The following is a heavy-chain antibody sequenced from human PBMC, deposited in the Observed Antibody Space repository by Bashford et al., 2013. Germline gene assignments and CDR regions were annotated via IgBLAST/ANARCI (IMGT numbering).Heavy chain of an antibody. CDR2: IYYSGST. J-gene: IGHJ4*02. V-gene: IGHV4-59*01. Sequence: SSETLSLTCTVSGGSISSYYWSWIRQPPGKGLEWIGYIYYSGSTNYNPSLKSRVTISVDTSKNQFSLKLSSVTAADTAVYYCARDSLRYCSGGSCLHGGWDYWGQGTLVTVSS. D-gene: IGHD2-15*01. CDR1: GGSISSYY. CDR3: ARDSLRYCSGGSCLHGGWDY.